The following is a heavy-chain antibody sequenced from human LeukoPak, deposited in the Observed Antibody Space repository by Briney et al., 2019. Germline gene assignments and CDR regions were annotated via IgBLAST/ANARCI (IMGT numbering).Heavy chain of an antibody. D-gene: IGHD3-22*01. CDR1: GFTFSSYW. V-gene: IGHV3-48*04. CDR2: ISSSGSTI. CDR3: ARGGYYYDSSGYSYFDY. Sequence: GGSLRLSCAVSGFTFSSYWMNWVRQAPGKGLEWVSYISSSGSTIYYADSVKGRFTISRDNAKNSLYLQMNSLRAEDTAVYYCARGGYYYDSSGYSYFDYWGQGTLVTVSS. J-gene: IGHJ4*02.